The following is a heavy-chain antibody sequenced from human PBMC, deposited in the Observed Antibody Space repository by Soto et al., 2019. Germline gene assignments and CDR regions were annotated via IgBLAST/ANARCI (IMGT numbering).Heavy chain of an antibody. CDR1: GGTFSSYA. D-gene: IGHD6-13*01. CDR3: ASDAARRGSHGSSGADV. V-gene: IGHV1-69*12. CDR2: IIPIFGTA. J-gene: IGHJ6*02. Sequence: QVQLVQSGAEVKKPGSSVKVSCKASGGTFSSYAISWVRQAPGQGLEWMGGIIPIFGTANYAQKFQRRVTITADESTSTAYKELSSLRSEDTAVYYCASDAARRGSHGSSGADVWGQGTTVTVSS.